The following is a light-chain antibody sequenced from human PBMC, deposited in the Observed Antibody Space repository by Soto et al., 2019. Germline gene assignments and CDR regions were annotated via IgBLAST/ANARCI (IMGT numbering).Light chain of an antibody. J-gene: IGKJ1*01. CDR2: GAS. CDR1: QSVSSSY. Sequence: EIVLTQSPGTLSLSPGERATLSCRASQSVSSSYLAWYQQKPGQAPRLLIYGASSRSTGIPDRFSDSGSGTDFTLTISILEPEDFAVYYCQQYGSSQSFGQGTKVEIK. V-gene: IGKV3-20*01. CDR3: QQYGSSQS.